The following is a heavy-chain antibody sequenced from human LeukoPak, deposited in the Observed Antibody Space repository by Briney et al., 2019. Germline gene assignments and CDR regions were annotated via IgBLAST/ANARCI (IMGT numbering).Heavy chain of an antibody. CDR2: ISGGGDIT. V-gene: IGHV3-23*01. CDR1: GFTFSDYA. CDR3: AKITMVRGVIIKFDY. J-gene: IGHJ4*02. D-gene: IGHD3-10*01. Sequence: GGFLRLSCAASGFTFSDYAMTWVRQAPGKGLQWVSSISGGGDITYHTESVKGRFTTSRDSSKNTLFLQMNSLRAEDSAVYYCAKITMVRGVIIKFDYWGQGTLVTVSS.